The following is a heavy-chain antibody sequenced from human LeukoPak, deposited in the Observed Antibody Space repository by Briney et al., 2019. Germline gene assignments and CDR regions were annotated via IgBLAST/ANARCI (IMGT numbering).Heavy chain of an antibody. CDR2: IKQDGSEK. Sequence: GGSLRLSCAASGFTFSNYWMNWVRQAPGKGLEWVANIKQDGSEKYYVDSVKGRFTISRDNAKNTLYLQMNSLRAEDTAVYYRARDSHGDYNSWGQGTLVTVSS. CDR1: GFTFSNYW. CDR3: ARDSHGDYNS. V-gene: IGHV3-7*01. J-gene: IGHJ4*02. D-gene: IGHD4-17*01.